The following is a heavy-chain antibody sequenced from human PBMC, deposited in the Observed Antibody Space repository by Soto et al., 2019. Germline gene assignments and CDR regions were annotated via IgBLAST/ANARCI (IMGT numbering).Heavy chain of an antibody. V-gene: IGHV1-3*04. CDR2: INTDNGNT. CDR1: GYTFNSYS. D-gene: IGHD7-27*01. J-gene: IGHJ6*03. Sequence: QVQLVQSGAELKKPGASVTVSCKASGYTFNSYSMRWVRQAPGQRLEWMGCINTDNGNTKYSQIFQGRVTITRDTSASTVYMEVSSLRSEDTAVYYCARDATGDPDYCYYMDVRGKGTMITVSS. CDR3: ARDATGDPDYCYYMDV.